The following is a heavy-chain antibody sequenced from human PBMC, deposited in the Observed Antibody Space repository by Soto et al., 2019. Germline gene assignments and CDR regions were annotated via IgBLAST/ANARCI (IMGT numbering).Heavy chain of an antibody. CDR2: IKEDGSEK. J-gene: IGHJ5*02. CDR1: GFTFSGPW. CDR3: AKAKWTGPDA. V-gene: IGHV3-7*05. Sequence: QPGGSLRLSCAASGFTFSGPWMNWVRQAPGKGLEWVANIKEDGSEKYYVDSVRGRFTISRDNAKNSLFLQMNNLTVEDTAVYYCAKAKWTGPDAWGKGTLVTVAS. D-gene: IGHD2-8*01.